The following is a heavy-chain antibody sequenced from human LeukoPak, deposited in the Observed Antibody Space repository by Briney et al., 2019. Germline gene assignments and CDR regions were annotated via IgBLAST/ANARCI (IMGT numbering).Heavy chain of an antibody. CDR2: IYYSGST. J-gene: IGHJ4*02. V-gene: IGHV4-59*01. CDR3: ARGYGSVLDFDY. CDR1: GGSISSYY. D-gene: IGHD3-10*01. Sequence: SETLSLTCTVSGGSISSYYWSWIRQPPGKGLEWIGYIYYSGSTNYNPSLKSRVTISVDTSKNQFSLKLSSVTAADTAVYYCARGYGSVLDFDYWGQGTLVTVSS.